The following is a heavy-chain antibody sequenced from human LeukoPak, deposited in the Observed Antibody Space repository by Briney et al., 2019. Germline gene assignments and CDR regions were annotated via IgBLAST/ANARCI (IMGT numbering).Heavy chain of an antibody. V-gene: IGHV3-30*04. Sequence: QPGRSLRLSCAASGFTFSSYAMHWVRQAPGKGLEWVAVISYDGSNKYYADSVKGRLTISRDNSKNTLYLQMNSLRAEDTAVYYCARVMVRGENIDYWGQGTLVTVSS. J-gene: IGHJ4*02. CDR3: ARVMVRGENIDY. D-gene: IGHD3-10*01. CDR2: ISYDGSNK. CDR1: GFTFSSYA.